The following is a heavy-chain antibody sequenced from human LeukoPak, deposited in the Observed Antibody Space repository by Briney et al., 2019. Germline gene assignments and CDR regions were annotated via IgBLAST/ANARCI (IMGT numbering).Heavy chain of an antibody. J-gene: IGHJ3*02. D-gene: IGHD3-22*01. CDR2: IYSGGST. CDR3: ARDSRQDYYDSSGYLWFAFDI. CDR1: GFTVSNNY. Sequence: GGSLRLSCAASGFTVSNNYMSWVRQAPGKGLEWVSVIYSGGSTSYADSVKGRFTISRDNSKNTLYLQMNSLRAEDTAVYYCARDSRQDYYDSSGYLWFAFDIWGQGQWSPSLQ. V-gene: IGHV3-53*01.